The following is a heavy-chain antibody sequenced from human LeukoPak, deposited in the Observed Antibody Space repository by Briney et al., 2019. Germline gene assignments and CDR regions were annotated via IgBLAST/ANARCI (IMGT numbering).Heavy chain of an antibody. CDR2: IYYSGST. D-gene: IGHD3-22*01. CDR1: GGSISSYY. V-gene: IGHV4-59*01. J-gene: IGHJ4*02. CDR3: ARVALDSSGYYYDY. Sequence: SETLSLTCTVSGGSISSYYWSWIRQPPGKGLEWIGYIYYSGSTNYNPSLKSRVTISVDTSKNQFSLKLSSVAAADTAVYYCARVALDSSGYYYDYWGQGTLVTVSS.